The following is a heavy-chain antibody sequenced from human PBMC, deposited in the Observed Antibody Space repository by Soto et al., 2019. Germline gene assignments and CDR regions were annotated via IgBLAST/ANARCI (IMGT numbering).Heavy chain of an antibody. D-gene: IGHD2-15*01. V-gene: IGHV3-30-3*01. CDR1: GFTLRSYG. Sequence: QVQLVESGGGVVQPGRSLRLSCAASGFTLRSYGMHWVRQAPGKGLEWVAVLSYDGANANYADSVKGRFTISRDNSKDTLYLQMNSLRTEDTALYYCARDVTFGYCGGGKCYIHYGLDVWGQGTTVTVSS. CDR2: LSYDGANA. J-gene: IGHJ6*02. CDR3: ARDVTFGYCGGGKCYIHYGLDV.